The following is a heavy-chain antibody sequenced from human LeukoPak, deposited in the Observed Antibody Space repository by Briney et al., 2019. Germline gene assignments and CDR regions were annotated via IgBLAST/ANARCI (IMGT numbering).Heavy chain of an antibody. D-gene: IGHD6-19*01. CDR3: ARGPYSSGSSADY. V-gene: IGHV3-11*06. J-gene: IGHJ4*02. CDR1: GFTFSDYY. CDR2: ISSSDTYT. Sequence: GGSLRLSCAASGFTFSDYYMSWIRQAPGKGLERVSYISSSDTYTSYADSVKGRFTISRDNAKKSPYLQMNSLGAEDTAVYYGARGPYSSGSSADYWGQGALVTVAT.